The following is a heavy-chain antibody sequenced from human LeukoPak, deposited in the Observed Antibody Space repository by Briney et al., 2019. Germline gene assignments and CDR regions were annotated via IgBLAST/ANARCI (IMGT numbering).Heavy chain of an antibody. J-gene: IGHJ4*02. CDR2: INQGGSGK. V-gene: IGHV3-7*01. CDR3: ARDRKSSAGSDF. Sequence: PGGSLRLSCAASGFTFSNYWMSWVRQAPGVGLEWVANINQGGSGKYYLDSVKGRFSISRDNAKNSLFLQMDSLRADDTAVYYCARDRKSSAGSDFWGQGTRVTVSS. CDR1: GFTFSNYW. D-gene: IGHD6-13*01.